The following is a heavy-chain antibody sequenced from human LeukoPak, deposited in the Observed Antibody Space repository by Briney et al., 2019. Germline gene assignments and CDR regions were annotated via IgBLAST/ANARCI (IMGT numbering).Heavy chain of an antibody. CDR3: AREDWGTTGHSFGY. CDR1: GFRLSSNG. J-gene: IGHJ4*02. D-gene: IGHD7-27*01. V-gene: IGHV3-33*01. CDR2: LWSDASNT. Sequence: GGSLRLSCVASGFRLSSNGMHWVRHAPGKGLELVAVLWSDASNTYYADSVKGRFTISRDLSKNTLYLQMTSLRVEDTAVYYCAREDWGTTGHSFGYWGQGTLVTVSS.